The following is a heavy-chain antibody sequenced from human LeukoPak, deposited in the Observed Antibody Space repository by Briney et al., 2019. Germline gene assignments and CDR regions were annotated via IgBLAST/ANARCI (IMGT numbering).Heavy chain of an antibody. CDR1: GGSISNSNYY. CDR2: SYYSGNT. CDR3: ARTILPRWWFDP. J-gene: IGHJ5*02. V-gene: IGHV4-39*01. D-gene: IGHD2-21*01. Sequence: PSETLSLTCTVSGGSISNSNYYWGWIRQSPGKGLEWIGSSYYSGNTYYNPSLKGRVTISVDTSENQFSLILSSVTAADTAVYYCARTILPRWWFDPWGQGTLVTVSS.